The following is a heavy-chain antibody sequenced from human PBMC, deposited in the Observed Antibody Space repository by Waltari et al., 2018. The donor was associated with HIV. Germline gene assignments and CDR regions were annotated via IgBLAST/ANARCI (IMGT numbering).Heavy chain of an antibody. CDR2: MNPNSGNT. CDR3: AKRVVPAAIRGDNWFDP. CDR1: GYTFTSYD. V-gene: IGHV1-8*01. Sequence: QVQLVQSGAEVKKPGASVKVSCKASGYTFTSYDINWVRQATGQGLEWMGWMNPNSGNTSYAQKFQGRVTMTRNTSISTAYMELSSLRSEDTAVYYCAKRVVPAAIRGDNWFDPWGQGTLVTVSS. J-gene: IGHJ5*02. D-gene: IGHD2-2*02.